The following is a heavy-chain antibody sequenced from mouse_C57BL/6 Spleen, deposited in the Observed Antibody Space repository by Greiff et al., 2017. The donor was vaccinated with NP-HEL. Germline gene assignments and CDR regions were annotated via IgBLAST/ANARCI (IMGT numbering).Heavy chain of an antibody. CDR1: GYTFTSYW. Sequence: QVHVKQPGAELVRPGTSVKLSCKASGYTFTSYWMHWVKQRPGQGLEWIGVIDPSDSYTNYNQKFKGKATLTVDTSSSTAYMQLSSLTSEDSAVYYCAREGGSPWFAYWGQGTLVTVSA. V-gene: IGHV1-59*01. J-gene: IGHJ3*01. CDR2: IDPSDSYT. D-gene: IGHD1-1*01. CDR3: AREGGSPWFAY.